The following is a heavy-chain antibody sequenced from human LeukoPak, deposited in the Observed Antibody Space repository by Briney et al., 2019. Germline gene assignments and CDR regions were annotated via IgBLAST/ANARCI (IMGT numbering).Heavy chain of an antibody. CDR2: IYYSGST. CDR1: GGSISSSDYY. CDR3: ARDQWPYGSGRDAT. V-gene: IGHV4-39*07. Sequence: SETLSLTCSVSGGSISSSDYYWGWIRQPPGKGLEWIASIYYSGSTYYNPSLESRVTIAMDMSRNQVSLRLSTVTAADTAVYYFARDQWPYGSGRDATWGQGTLVIVSS. J-gene: IGHJ5*02. D-gene: IGHD3-10*01.